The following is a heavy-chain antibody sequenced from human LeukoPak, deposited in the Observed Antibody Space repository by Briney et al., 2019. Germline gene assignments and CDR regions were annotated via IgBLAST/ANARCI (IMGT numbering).Heavy chain of an antibody. V-gene: IGHV3-30*04. Sequence: GSLRLSCAASGFTFSSYAMHWVRQAPGKGLEWVAVISYDGSNKYYADSVKGRFTISRDNSKNTLYLQMNSLRAEDTAVYYCARGTTVIDYWGQGTLVTVSS. CDR2: ISYDGSNK. CDR3: ARGTTVIDY. CDR1: GFTFSSYA. J-gene: IGHJ4*02. D-gene: IGHD4-11*01.